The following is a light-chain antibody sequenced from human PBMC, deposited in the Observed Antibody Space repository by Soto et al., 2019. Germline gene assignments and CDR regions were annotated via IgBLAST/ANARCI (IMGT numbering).Light chain of an antibody. CDR3: SSFTTSDTYV. V-gene: IGLV2-18*02. CDR1: SSDVGSYNR. J-gene: IGLJ1*01. CDR2: EVS. Sequence: QSALTQPPSVSGSPGQSVAISCTGTSSDVGSYNRVSWYQQPPGTAPKLIISEVSNRPSGVPDRFSGSKSGNTASPTISGLQAEDEADYYCSSFTTSDTYVFGTG.